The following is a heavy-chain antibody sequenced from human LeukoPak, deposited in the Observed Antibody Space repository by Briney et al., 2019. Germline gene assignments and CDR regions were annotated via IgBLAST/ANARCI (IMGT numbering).Heavy chain of an antibody. Sequence: PSETLSLTCAVSGYSISSSYYWGWIRPPPGKGLEWIGSIYYSGSTYYNPSLKSRVTISVDTSKNQFSLKLSSVTAADTAVYYCARRFSELDQPDFDYWGQGTLVTVSS. CDR2: IYYSGST. CDR3: ARRFSELDQPDFDY. D-gene: IGHD1-14*01. J-gene: IGHJ4*02. V-gene: IGHV4-38-2*01. CDR1: GYSISSSYY.